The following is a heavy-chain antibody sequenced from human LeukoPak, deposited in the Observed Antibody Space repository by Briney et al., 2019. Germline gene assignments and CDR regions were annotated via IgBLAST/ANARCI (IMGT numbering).Heavy chain of an antibody. CDR2: INHSGST. Sequence: SETLSLTCAVYGGSFSGYYWSWIRQPPGKGLEWIGEINHSGSTNYNPSLTSRVTISVDTSKNQFSLKLSSVTAADTAVYYCASSITMVRGVKENWFDPWGQGTLVTVSS. J-gene: IGHJ5*02. CDR3: ASSITMVRGVKENWFDP. CDR1: GGSFSGYY. V-gene: IGHV4-34*01. D-gene: IGHD3-10*01.